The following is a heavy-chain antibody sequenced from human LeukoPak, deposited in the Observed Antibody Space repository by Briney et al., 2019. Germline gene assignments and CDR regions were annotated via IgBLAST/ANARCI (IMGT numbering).Heavy chain of an antibody. V-gene: IGHV3-30*02. CDR3: AKDLNVPAAIFYYYYYMDV. CDR1: GFTFSSYG. CDR2: IRYDGSNK. D-gene: IGHD2-2*01. Sequence: PGGSLRLSCAASGFTFSSYGMHWVRQAPGKGLEWVAFIRYDGSNKYYADSVKGRFTISRDNSKNTLYLQMNSLRAEDTAVYYCAKDLNVPAAIFYYYYYMDVWGKGTTVTISS. J-gene: IGHJ6*03.